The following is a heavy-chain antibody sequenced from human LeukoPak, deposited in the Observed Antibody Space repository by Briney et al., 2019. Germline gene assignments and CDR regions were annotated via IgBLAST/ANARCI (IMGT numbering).Heavy chain of an antibody. CDR2: IRPSGDNT. CDR3: ARVAGWHWFDP. V-gene: IGHV3-23*01. J-gene: IGHJ5*02. Sequence: GGSLSLSCAASGFPFSSYDITWFRRPPGGGLKGVSSIRPSGDNTYYGDSVKGRFTISRDNSKNTVYLQMNNMRVDDTAVYYCARVAGWHWFDPWGQGTLVTVSS. D-gene: IGHD6-19*01. CDR1: GFPFSSYD.